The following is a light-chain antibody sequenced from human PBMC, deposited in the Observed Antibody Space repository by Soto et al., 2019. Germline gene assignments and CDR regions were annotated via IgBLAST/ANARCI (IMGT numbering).Light chain of an antibody. CDR3: CSYAGSSTVYV. V-gene: IGLV2-23*02. J-gene: IGLJ1*01. Sequence: QSVLTQPASVSGSPGQSITISCTGTSSDVGTYNLVSWYQHHPGKAPKLMIYDVTKRPSGVSNRFSGSKSGNTASLTIPGLQAEDEADYYCCSYAGSSTVYVFGTGTKVTVL. CDR1: SSDVGTYNL. CDR2: DVT.